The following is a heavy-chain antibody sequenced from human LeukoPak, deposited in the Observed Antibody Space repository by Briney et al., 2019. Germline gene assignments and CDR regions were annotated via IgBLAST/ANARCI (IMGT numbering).Heavy chain of an antibody. Sequence: GGSLRLSCAASGFIFSDYYMSWIRQAPGKGLEWVSYISGASDYRKYADSVKGRFTISRDNAKKSLYLQMNSLRAEDTAVYYCARDGFSSGWFIWGQGTMVTASS. V-gene: IGHV3-11*06. CDR3: ARDGFSSGWFI. D-gene: IGHD6-19*01. CDR2: ISGASDYR. J-gene: IGHJ3*01. CDR1: GFIFSDYY.